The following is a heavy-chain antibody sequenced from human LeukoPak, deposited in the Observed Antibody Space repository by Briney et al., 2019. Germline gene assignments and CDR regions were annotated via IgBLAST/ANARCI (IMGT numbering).Heavy chain of an antibody. Sequence: SETLSLTCTVSGGSISSSSYYWGWIRQPPGKGLEWIGEIYHSGSTNYNPSLKSRVTISVDKSKNQFSLKLSSVTAADTAVYYCARVTPPKYCSSTSCPYYFDYWGQGTLVTVSS. CDR1: GGSISSSSYY. V-gene: IGHV4-39*07. CDR2: IYHSGST. D-gene: IGHD2-2*01. CDR3: ARVTPPKYCSSTSCPYYFDY. J-gene: IGHJ4*02.